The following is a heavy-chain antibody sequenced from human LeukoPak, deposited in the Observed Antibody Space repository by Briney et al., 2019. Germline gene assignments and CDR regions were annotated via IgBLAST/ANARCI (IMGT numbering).Heavy chain of an antibody. D-gene: IGHD6-6*01. CDR2: ISGSGDST. CDR1: GSTLTSIA. CDR3: AKGHFASSSFFDY. Sequence: GGSLNPSCPAPGSTLTSIAMTWVRHTQGKGLGWFSAISGSGDSTFYRDSVKGRFTISRDNSKNTLYLQMNSLRVEDTALYYCAKGHFASSSFFDYWGPGTLVTVSS. V-gene: IGHV3-23*02. J-gene: IGHJ4*02.